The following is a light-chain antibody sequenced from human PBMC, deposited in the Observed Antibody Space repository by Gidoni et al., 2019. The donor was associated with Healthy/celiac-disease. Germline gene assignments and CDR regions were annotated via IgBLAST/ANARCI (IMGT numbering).Light chain of an antibody. CDR1: SRDVGGYDY. CDR2: EGS. CDR3: SSYAGSNNLV. J-gene: IGLJ2*01. Sequence: QPALTQPPPASGSPGQSVTHSCTGTSRDVGGYDYVAWYQQHPGKAPKLMSYEGSKRPSGVPERFAGSRSGSAAPLTVSGLQAEDEADYYGSSYAGSNNLVVGGGTKLTVL. V-gene: IGLV2-8*01.